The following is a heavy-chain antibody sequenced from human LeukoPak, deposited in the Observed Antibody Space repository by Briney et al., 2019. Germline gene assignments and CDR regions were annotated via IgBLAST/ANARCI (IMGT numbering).Heavy chain of an antibody. D-gene: IGHD3-10*01. Sequence: GGALRLSFGTSGFTFSSYAMGWGRPAPGKGVEWVSAIICSGGSTYYADSVKGRLTISRDNSKNTLYLQMNSLRAEDTAVYYCAKGAVYYYGSGSYYYYYGMDVWGQGTTVTVSS. J-gene: IGHJ6*02. CDR3: AKGAVYYYGSGSYYYYYGMDV. V-gene: IGHV3-23*01. CDR2: IICSGGST. CDR1: GFTFSSYA.